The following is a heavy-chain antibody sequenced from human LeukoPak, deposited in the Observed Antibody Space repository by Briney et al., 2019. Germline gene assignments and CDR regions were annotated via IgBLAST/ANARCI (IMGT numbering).Heavy chain of an antibody. CDR2: IYHSGST. Sequence: SETLSLTCAVSGGSISSGGYSWNWIRQPPGTGLEWIGYIYHSGSTYYNPSLKSRVTISVDRSKNQFSLKLSSVTAADTAVYYCARGAYYGSGSYPLAIDYWGQGTLVTVSS. J-gene: IGHJ4*02. CDR3: ARGAYYGSGSYPLAIDY. CDR1: GGSISSGGYS. V-gene: IGHV4-30-2*01. D-gene: IGHD3-10*01.